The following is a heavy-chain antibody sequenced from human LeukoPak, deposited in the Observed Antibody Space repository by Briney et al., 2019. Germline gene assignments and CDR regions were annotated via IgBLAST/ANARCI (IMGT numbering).Heavy chain of an antibody. V-gene: IGHV3-7*01. CDR1: GFTFSSYW. CDR2: IKQDGSGK. J-gene: IGHJ4*02. CDR3: ARETIKLVTTIDY. D-gene: IGHD2-21*02. Sequence: PGGSLRLSCAASGFTFSSYWMSWVRQAPGKGLEWVANIKQDGSGKYYVDSVKGRFTIFRDNAKNSLYLQMNSLRAEDTAVYYCARETIKLVTTIDYWGQGTLVTVSS.